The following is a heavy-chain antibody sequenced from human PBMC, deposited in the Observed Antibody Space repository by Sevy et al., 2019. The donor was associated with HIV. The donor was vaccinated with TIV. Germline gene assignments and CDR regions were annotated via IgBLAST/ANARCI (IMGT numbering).Heavy chain of an antibody. Sequence: GGSLRLSCAASGFTFSSYSMNWVRQAPGKGLEWVSSISSSSSYIYYADSVKGRLTISRDNAKNSLYLQMNSLRAEDTAVSYCCRLTRFSQVSAYYDASYYYYGMDVWGQGTTVTVSS. CDR3: CRLTRFSQVSAYYDASYYYYGMDV. J-gene: IGHJ6*02. CDR1: GFTFSSYS. V-gene: IGHV3-21*01. CDR2: ISSSSSYI. D-gene: IGHD3-22*01.